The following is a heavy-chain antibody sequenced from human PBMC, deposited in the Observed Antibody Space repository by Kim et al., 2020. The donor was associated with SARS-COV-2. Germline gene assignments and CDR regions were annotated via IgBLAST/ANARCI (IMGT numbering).Heavy chain of an antibody. Sequence: GGSLRLSCAASGFTVSSNYMSWVRQAPGKGLEWVSVIYSGGSTYYADSVKGRFTISRHNSKNTLYLQMNSLRAEDTAVYYCARERRGNRALYGMDVWAKGPRSPSP. CDR1: GFTVSSNY. J-gene: IGHJ6*02. CDR2: IYSGGST. V-gene: IGHV3-53*04. CDR3: ARERRGNRALYGMDV. D-gene: IGHD3-10*01.